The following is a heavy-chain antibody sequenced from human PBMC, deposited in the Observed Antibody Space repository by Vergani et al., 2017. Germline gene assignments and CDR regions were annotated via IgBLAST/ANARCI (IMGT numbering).Heavy chain of an antibody. CDR3: ARDRASDAFDI. Sequence: QVQLVESGGGLVKPGGSLRLSCAASGFTFSDYYMSWIRQAPGKGLEWVSYISSSSSYTDYADSVKGRFTISRDNAKNSLYLQMNSLRAEDTALYYCARDRASDAFDIWGQGTMVTVSS. CDR2: ISSSSSYT. V-gene: IGHV3-11*05. J-gene: IGHJ3*02. CDR1: GFTFSDYY.